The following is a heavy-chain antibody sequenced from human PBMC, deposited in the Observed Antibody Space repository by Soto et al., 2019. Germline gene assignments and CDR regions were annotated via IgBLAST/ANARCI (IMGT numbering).Heavy chain of an antibody. CDR1: GASIRSFY. V-gene: IGHV4-4*07. D-gene: IGHD3-10*01. CDR2: IYDTGVT. J-gene: IGHJ5*02. CDR3: ARDKITLIRGVITWFDP. Sequence: ETLSLTCTVSGASIRSFYWNWIRQPAGKGLQWIGRIYDTGVTKYDPSLKSRVTMSLDTSKNQFSLRLTSVTAADTAIYYCARDKITLIRGVITWFDPWGQGTLVTVSS.